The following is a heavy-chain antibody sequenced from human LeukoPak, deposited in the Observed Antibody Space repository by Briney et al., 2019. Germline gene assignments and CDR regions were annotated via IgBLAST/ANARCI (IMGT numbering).Heavy chain of an antibody. CDR2: ISSSSSYI. CDR1: GFTFNTYW. J-gene: IGHJ4*02. V-gene: IGHV3-21*01. Sequence: GGSLRLSCAASGFTFNTYWMSWVRQAPGKGLEWVSSISSSSSYIYYADSVKGRFTISRDNAKNSLYLQMNSLRAEDTAVYYCARDYGGSSPFDYWGQGTLVTVSS. CDR3: ARDYGGSSPFDY. D-gene: IGHD4-23*01.